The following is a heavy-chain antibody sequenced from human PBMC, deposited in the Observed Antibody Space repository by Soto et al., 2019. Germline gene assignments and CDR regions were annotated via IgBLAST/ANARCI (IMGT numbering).Heavy chain of an antibody. CDR1: GGSISSYY. Sequence: PSETLSLTCTVSGGSISSYYWSWIRQPPGKGLEWIGYIYYSGSTNYNPSLKSRVTVSVDTSKNQFSLKLSSVTAADTAVYYCARVSSRYCSGGSCYSDIPNFDYWGQGMLVTVSS. V-gene: IGHV4-59*12. J-gene: IGHJ4*02. D-gene: IGHD2-15*01. CDR3: ARVSSRYCSGGSCYSDIPNFDY. CDR2: IYYSGST.